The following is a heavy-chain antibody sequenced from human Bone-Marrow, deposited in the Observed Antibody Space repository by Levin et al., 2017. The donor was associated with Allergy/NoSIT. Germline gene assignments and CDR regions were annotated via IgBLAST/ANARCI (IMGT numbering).Heavy chain of an antibody. CDR1: GGSFSGYY. CDR3: ARGGGTSCSLPVWFDP. J-gene: IGHJ5*02. Sequence: SETLSLTCAVYGGSFSGYYWSWIRQPPGKGLEWIGEINHSGSTNYNPSLKSRVTISVDTSKNQFSLKLSSVTAADTAVYYCARGGGTSCSLPVWFDPWGQGTLVTVSS. D-gene: IGHD2-2*01. CDR2: INHSGST. V-gene: IGHV4-34*01.